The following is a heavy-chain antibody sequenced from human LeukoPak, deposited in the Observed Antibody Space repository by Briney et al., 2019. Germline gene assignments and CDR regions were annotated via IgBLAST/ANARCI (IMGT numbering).Heavy chain of an antibody. V-gene: IGHV4-59*01. J-gene: IGHJ6*04. CDR3: ARISAAAVEP. CDR1: GGSISSYY. Sequence: SETLSLTCTVSGGSISSYYWSWIRQPPGKGLEYIGYIYYSGSTNYNPSLKSRVTISVDTSKNQFSLRLTSVTAADTAVYYCARISAAAVEPWGKGTTVTISS. CDR2: IYYSGST. D-gene: IGHD6-13*01.